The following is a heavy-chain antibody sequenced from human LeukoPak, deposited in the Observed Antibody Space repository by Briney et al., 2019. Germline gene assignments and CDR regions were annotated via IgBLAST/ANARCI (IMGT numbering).Heavy chain of an antibody. J-gene: IGHJ3*02. CDR1: GGSISSYY. Sequence: SETLSLTCTVSGGSISSYYWSWIRQPPGKGLEWIGYIYYSGSTNYNPSLKSRVTISVDTSKNQFSLKLSSVTAADTAVYYCARVHGSDAFDIWGQGTMVTVSS. D-gene: IGHD1-26*01. CDR2: IYYSGST. V-gene: IGHV4-59*01. CDR3: ARVHGSDAFDI.